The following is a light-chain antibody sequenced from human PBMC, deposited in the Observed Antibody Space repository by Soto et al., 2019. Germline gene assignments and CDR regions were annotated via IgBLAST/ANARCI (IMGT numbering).Light chain of an antibody. CDR2: GNS. Sequence: QSVLTQPPSVCGAPGQRVTISCTGSSSNIGAGYDVHWYQQLPGTAPKLLIYGNSNRPSGVPDRFSGSKSGTSASLAITGLQAEDEADYYCQSYDSSLSGNWVFGGGTKLTVL. J-gene: IGLJ3*02. CDR1: SSNIGAGYD. CDR3: QSYDSSLSGNWV. V-gene: IGLV1-40*01.